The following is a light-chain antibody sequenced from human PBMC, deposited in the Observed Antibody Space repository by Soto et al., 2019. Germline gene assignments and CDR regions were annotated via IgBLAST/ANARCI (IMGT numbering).Light chain of an antibody. CDR2: EVS. J-gene: IGLJ2*01. Sequence: QSALTQPASVSGSPGQSITISCTGTSSDVGGYNYVSWYQQHPGKAPKLMIYEVSNRPSGVSNRFSGSKSGNTASLTISELQAEDEADYYCSSYTSSSTLAVVFGGGTKVTVL. CDR3: SSYTSSSTLAVV. V-gene: IGLV2-14*01. CDR1: SSDVGGYNY.